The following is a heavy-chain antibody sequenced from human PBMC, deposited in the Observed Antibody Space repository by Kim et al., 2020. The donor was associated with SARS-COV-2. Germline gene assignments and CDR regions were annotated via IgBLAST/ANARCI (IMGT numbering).Heavy chain of an antibody. V-gene: IGHV3-74*01. CDR3: ARECDMLSGYCTVGVDSDNYYDCGMDV. Sequence: GGSLRLSCAGSGFTFSNYWIHWVRQAPGKGLVWVSRISSDGNITNYADSVKGRYTISRDNAKNTVSLQMNSLRAEDSSVYHCARECDMLSGYCTVGVDSDNYYDCGMDVWGQGTTVTVS. D-gene: IGHD3-9*01. CDR2: ISSDGNIT. CDR1: GFTFSNYW. J-gene: IGHJ6*02.